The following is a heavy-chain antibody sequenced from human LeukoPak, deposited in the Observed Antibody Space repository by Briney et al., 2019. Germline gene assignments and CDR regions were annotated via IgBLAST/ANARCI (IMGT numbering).Heavy chain of an antibody. CDR1: GGSISSYY. V-gene: IGHV4-59*01. Sequence: PSETLSLTCTVSGGSISSYYWSWIRQPPGKGLEWIGYIYYSGSTNYNPSLKSRVTISVDTSKNQFSLKLSSVTAADTAVYYCARTWFGELLSFDYWGQGTLVTVSS. J-gene: IGHJ4*02. CDR3: ARTWFGELLSFDY. CDR2: IYYSGST. D-gene: IGHD3-10*01.